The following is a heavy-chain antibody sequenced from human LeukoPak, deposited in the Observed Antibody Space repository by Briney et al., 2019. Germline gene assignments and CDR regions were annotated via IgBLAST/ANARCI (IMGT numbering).Heavy chain of an antibody. CDR1: GGSIRRYY. Sequence: SETLSLTCSVSGGSIRRYYWSWIRQPPGKGLEWIGDIYYSGSTNYNPSLKSRVTISVETSKNQFSLKLRSVTAADTAVYYCARVTGYMIEDYFDYWGQGTLVTVSS. D-gene: IGHD3-22*01. V-gene: IGHV4-59*01. CDR3: ARVTGYMIEDYFDY. CDR2: IYYSGST. J-gene: IGHJ4*02.